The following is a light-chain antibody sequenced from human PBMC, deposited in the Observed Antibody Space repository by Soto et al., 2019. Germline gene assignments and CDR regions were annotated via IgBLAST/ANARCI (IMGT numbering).Light chain of an antibody. V-gene: IGKV1-27*01. CDR1: RGISNY. Sequence: DIQMTQSPSSLSASVGDRVTITCRASRGISNYLAWFQQKPGKVPRFLIYTASTLQSGVPSRFSGSGSEKDFTLTIRSLQPEDVATYYNQKYYSAPRTIGQATKLDIK. CDR3: QKYYSAPRT. CDR2: TAS. J-gene: IGKJ1*01.